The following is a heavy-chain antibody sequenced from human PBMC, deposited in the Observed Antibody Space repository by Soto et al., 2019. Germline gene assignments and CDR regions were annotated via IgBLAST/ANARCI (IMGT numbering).Heavy chain of an antibody. V-gene: IGHV1-18*01. CDR2: IISYNGDT. Sequence: QVQLVQSGAEVKKPGASVKVSCKASGYTFTNFGISWVRQAPGQGLEWMGWIISYNGDTNYAQNFQGRVTMTTDTSRSTAYMELSSLKSDDTAVYYCASDRSSSHYWGQGTLVTVSS. D-gene: IGHD6-13*01. CDR3: ASDRSSSHY. J-gene: IGHJ4*02. CDR1: GYTFTNFG.